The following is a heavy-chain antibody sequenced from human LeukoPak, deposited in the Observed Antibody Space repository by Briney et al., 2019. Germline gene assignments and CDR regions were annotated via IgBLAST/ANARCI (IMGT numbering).Heavy chain of an antibody. V-gene: IGHV4-59*01. CDR3: ARQDSSGWLFDH. J-gene: IGHJ4*02. CDR2: VFYIGST. CDR1: GGSISGYY. Sequence: SETLSLTCTVSGGSISGYYWTWIRKPPGKGLEWIGYVFYIGSTNYNASLQSRVTISLETSKNQFSQRLTSVTAADTAVYYCARQDSSGWLFDHWGQGTLVTVSS. D-gene: IGHD6-19*01.